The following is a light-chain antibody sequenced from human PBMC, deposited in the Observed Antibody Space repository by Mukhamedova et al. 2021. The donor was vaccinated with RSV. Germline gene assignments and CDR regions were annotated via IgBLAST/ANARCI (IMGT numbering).Light chain of an antibody. CDR3: QQFKSWPYT. CDR2: DAS. V-gene: IGKV3-15*01. J-gene: IGKJ2*01. CDR1: SVSSS. Sequence: SVSSSLAWYQQKPGQAPRLLIYDASTRATGIPDRFSGSGSGTEFTLTISSLQSEDFAVYYCQQFKSWPYTFGQGTRLEIK.